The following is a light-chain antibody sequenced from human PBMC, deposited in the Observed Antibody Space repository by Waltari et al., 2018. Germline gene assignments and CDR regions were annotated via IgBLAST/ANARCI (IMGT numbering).Light chain of an antibody. CDR2: KAS. CDR1: QSISSW. CDR3: QHYNNYPPT. J-gene: IGKJ4*01. V-gene: IGKV1-5*03. Sequence: DIQMTQSPSTLSASVGARVTITCRASQSISSWLAWYQQKPGKAPKLLIYKASSLQSDVPSRFSGSGSGTEFTLTISSLQPDDFATFYCQHYNNYPPTFGGGTKVEIK.